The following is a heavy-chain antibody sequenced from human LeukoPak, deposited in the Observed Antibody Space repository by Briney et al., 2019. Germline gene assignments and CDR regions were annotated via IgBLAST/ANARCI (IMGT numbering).Heavy chain of an antibody. CDR1: GYTFTGYY. CDR2: INPNSGGT. Sequence: ASVKVSCKAAGYTFTGYYMFWVRRAPGQGLEWMGRINPNSGGTNYAQKFQGRVTMTRDTSISTAYMGLSRLRSDDTAVYYCARGYCSGGSCYSVENWFDPWGQGTLVTVSS. CDR3: ARGYCSGGSCYSVENWFDP. V-gene: IGHV1-2*06. J-gene: IGHJ5*02. D-gene: IGHD2-15*01.